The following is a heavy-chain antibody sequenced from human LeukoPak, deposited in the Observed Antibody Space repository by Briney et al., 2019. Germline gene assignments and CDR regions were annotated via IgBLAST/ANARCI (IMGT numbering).Heavy chain of an antibody. J-gene: IGHJ6*03. CDR1: GGSIISYY. Sequence: SETLSLTCTVSGGSIISYYGSWIRQPAGKGLEWIGRIYTSGSTNYNPSLKSRVTMSVDTSKNQFSLKLSSVTDADTAVYYCARGGNGSGRSYYYYHYMVVWRGGTTLTVFS. CDR3: ARGGNGSGRSYYYYHYMVV. D-gene: IGHD3-10*01. CDR2: IYTSGST. V-gene: IGHV4-4*07.